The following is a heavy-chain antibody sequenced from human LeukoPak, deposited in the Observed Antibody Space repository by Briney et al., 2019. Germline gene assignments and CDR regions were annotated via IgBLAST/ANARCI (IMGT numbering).Heavy chain of an antibody. CDR3: ATLTAASGYYFDP. J-gene: IGHJ4*02. V-gene: IGHV1-2*02. Sequence: ASVKVSCKASVYSFTGYYLHWVRQAPGQALEWMGWINSNSGGRNYAQKFQGRVTMTKDTSINTAYMELSSLTSDDTAVYYCATLTAASGYYFDPWGQGTLVTVSS. CDR1: VYSFTGYY. CDR2: INSNSGGR. D-gene: IGHD6-13*01.